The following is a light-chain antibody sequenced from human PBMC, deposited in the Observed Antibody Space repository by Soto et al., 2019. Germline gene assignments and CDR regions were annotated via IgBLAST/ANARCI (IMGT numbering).Light chain of an antibody. V-gene: IGKV4-1*01. Sequence: DIVMTQSPDSLAVSLGERATINCKSSQSVLYSSNNKNYLAWYQQKPGQPPKLLIYWASTRESGVPDRFSGSWSGTDFTLTISSLQAEDVAVYYCQQYYSTPPVTFGPGTKVDSK. CDR2: WAS. CDR1: QSVLYSSNNKNY. CDR3: QQYYSTPPVT. J-gene: IGKJ3*01.